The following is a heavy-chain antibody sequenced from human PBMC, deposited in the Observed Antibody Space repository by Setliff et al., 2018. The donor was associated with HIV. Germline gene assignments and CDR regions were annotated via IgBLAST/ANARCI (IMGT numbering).Heavy chain of an antibody. J-gene: IGHJ3*02. CDR1: GYTFTSYY. D-gene: IGHD5-18*01. CDR3: ARLRIQLWSYAFDI. CDR2: INPNSGGT. Sequence: ASVKVSCKASGYTFTSYYMHWVRQAPGQGLEWMGRINPNSGGTNYAQKCQGRVTMTRDTSISTAYMELSRLRSDDTAVYYCARLRIQLWSYAFDIWGQGTMVTVSS. V-gene: IGHV1-2*06.